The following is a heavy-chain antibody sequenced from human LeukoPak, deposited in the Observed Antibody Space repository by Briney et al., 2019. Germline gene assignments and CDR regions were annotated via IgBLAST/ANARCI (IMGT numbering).Heavy chain of an antibody. V-gene: IGHV3-21*01. CDR3: ARVSEYYYDSSGGLDY. CDR1: GFTFSSYA. Sequence: GGSLRLSCAASGFTFSSYAMSWVRQAPGKGLEWVSSISSSSSYIYYADSVKGRFTISRDNAKNSLYLQMNSLRAEDTAVYYCARVSEYYYDSSGGLDYWGQGTLVTVSS. D-gene: IGHD3-22*01. CDR2: ISSSSSYI. J-gene: IGHJ4*02.